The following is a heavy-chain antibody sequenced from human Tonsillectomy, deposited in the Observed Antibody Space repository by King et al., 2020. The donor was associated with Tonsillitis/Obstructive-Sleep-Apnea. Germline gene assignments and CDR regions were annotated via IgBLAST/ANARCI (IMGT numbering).Heavy chain of an antibody. J-gene: IGHJ3*02. D-gene: IGHD5-18*01. CDR2: ISYDGSNK. V-gene: IGHV3-30-3*01. Sequence: QLVQSGGGVVQPGRSLTLSCAASGFNFSNYAMHWVRQAPGKGLEWVAVISYDGSNKYYADSVKGRFTISRDNSKNTLYRQMNSLRAEDTAVYYCARESGIQLWSTPPDAFDIWGQGTMVTVSS. CDR1: GFNFSNYA. CDR3: ARESGIQLWSTPPDAFDI.